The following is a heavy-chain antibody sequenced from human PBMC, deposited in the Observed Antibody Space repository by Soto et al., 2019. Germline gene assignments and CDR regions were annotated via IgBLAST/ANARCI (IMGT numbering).Heavy chain of an antibody. CDR3: ARAIGYAFDI. CDR1: GFTFSTSS. CDR2: ISSRSYT. J-gene: IGHJ3*02. D-gene: IGHD1-26*01. V-gene: IGHV3-21*01. Sequence: EVQLVESGGGLVKPGGSLRLSCAASGFTFSTSSLYWVRQAPGKGLEWVSSISSRSYTYYADSVKGRFTISRDNAKNSLYLQMNSLRAEDTAVYYCARAIGYAFDIWGQGTMSPSLQ.